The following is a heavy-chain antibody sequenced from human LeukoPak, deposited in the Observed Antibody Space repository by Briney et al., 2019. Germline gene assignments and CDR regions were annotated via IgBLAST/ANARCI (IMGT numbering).Heavy chain of an antibody. V-gene: IGHV3-74*01. J-gene: IGHJ4*02. D-gene: IGHD2-2*01. CDR3: VSFYETY. CDR1: GNYW. CDR2: IDSDGSWT. Sequence: GGSLRLSCAASGNYWMHWVRHAPGKGLVWVSHIDSDGSWTSYADSVKGRFTISKDNAKNTVYLQMNNLRAEDTAVYYCVSFYETYWGRGTLVTVSS.